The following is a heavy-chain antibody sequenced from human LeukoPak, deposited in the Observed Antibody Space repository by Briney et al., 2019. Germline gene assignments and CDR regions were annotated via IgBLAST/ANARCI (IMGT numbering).Heavy chain of an antibody. V-gene: IGHV3-7*03. Sequence: GGSLRLSCAASGFTFSRYWMSWVRQAPGKGLERVANIKEDGSEKYYVDSVKGRFTISRDNAKNSLYLQMNSLRAEDTAVYYCARRYMDVWGQGTTVTVSS. D-gene: IGHD3-16*02. CDR3: ARRYMDV. CDR2: IKEDGSEK. J-gene: IGHJ6*02. CDR1: GFTFSRYW.